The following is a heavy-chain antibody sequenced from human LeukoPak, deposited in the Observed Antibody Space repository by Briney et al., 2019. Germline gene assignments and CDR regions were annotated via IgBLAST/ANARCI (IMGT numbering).Heavy chain of an antibody. J-gene: IGHJ5*01. CDR2: ISDNGGTT. CDR1: GLTFSSFA. V-gene: IGHV3-64*01. D-gene: IGHD5-18*01. Sequence: GGSLRLSCVASGLTFSSFAMHWVRQAPGKGLESLAAISDNGGTTYYSKSVRGRFTISRDNSKNTLYLQMGSLRVEDTAVYYCAKGGYGYTYHYNWFDSWGQGTLVTVSS. CDR3: AKGGYGYTYHYNWFDS.